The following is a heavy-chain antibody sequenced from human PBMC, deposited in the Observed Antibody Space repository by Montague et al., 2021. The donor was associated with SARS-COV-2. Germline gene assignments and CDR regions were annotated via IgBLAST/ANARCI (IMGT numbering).Heavy chain of an antibody. CDR3: AREGTGTNYYYYGMDV. D-gene: IGHD1-1*01. V-gene: IGHV4-59*01. CDR1: GGSISSYY. Sequence: SETLSLTCTVSGGSISSYYWSWIRQPPGKGLEWIGYIYYSGSTNXNPSLKSRVTISVDTSKNQSSLKLSSVTAADTAVYYCAREGTGTNYYYYGMDVWGQGTTVTVSS. J-gene: IGHJ6*02. CDR2: IYYSGST.